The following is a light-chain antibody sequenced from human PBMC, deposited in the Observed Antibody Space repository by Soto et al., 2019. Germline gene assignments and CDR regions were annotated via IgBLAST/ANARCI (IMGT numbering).Light chain of an antibody. CDR1: RNVSIY. Sequence: PMTQSPSSLAASVGDRLTLTCRASRNVSIYLNWYQHKPGKAPTLLIHATSNLQIGAPSRFSGSGSGTEFTLTISSLEPEDFGTYYRQQGYKMPSFGQGTRLDIK. J-gene: IGKJ5*01. V-gene: IGKV1-39*01. CDR2: ATS. CDR3: QQGYKMPS.